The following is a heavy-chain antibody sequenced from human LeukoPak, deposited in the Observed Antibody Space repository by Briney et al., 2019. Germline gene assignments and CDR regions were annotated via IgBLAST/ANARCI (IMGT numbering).Heavy chain of an antibody. J-gene: IGHJ6*02. D-gene: IGHD3-3*01. V-gene: IGHV3-53*04. Sequence: GGSLRLSCAVSGFTVSSNYMSWVRQAPGKGLEWVSIVYSGGNTYCADSVKGRFTISRHNSKNTLYLQMNSLRAEDTAVYYCARDSSDYDFWSGPGYYYYGMDVWGQGTTVTVSS. CDR1: GFTVSSNY. CDR2: VYSGGNT. CDR3: ARDSSDYDFWSGPGYYYYGMDV.